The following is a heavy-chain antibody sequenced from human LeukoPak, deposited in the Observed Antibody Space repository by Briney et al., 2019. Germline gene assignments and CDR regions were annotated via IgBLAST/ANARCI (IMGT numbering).Heavy chain of an antibody. J-gene: IGHJ4*02. D-gene: IGHD3-10*01. V-gene: IGHV3-7*01. CDR3: ARDLYYGSGSHYRGIDY. CDR2: IKQDGSEK. CDR1: GFTFSSYW. Sequence: GGSLRLSCAASGFTFSSYWMSWVRQAPGKGLEWVANIKQDGSEKYYVDSVKGRFTISRDNAKNSLYLQMNSLRAEDTAVYYCARDLYYGSGSHYRGIDYWGQGTLVTVSS.